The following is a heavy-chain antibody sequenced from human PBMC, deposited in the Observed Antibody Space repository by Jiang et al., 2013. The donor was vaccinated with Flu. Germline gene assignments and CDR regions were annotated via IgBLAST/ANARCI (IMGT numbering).Heavy chain of an antibody. D-gene: IGHD3-10*01. Sequence: LEWVANIKQDGSEKYYVDSVKGRFTISRDNAKNSLYLQMNSLRAEDTAVYYCARDSRITMVRGVITSVFDPWGQGTLVTVSS. J-gene: IGHJ5*02. V-gene: IGHV3-7*01. CDR2: IKQDGSEK. CDR3: ARDSRITMVRGVITSVFDP.